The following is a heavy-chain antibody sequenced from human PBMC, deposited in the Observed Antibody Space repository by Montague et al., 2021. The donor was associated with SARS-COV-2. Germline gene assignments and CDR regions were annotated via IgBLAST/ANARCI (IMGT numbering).Heavy chain of an antibody. Sequence: SETLSLTCTVSGGSITTDAYHWGRNRQSTGKGLEWIGTISYRDVTYYNPSLKTSVYISVDTSRTHFSLTLRSVTAADTAVYSCAGHFSTGTGRGFIDHWGQGTLVTVSS. CDR3: AGHFSTGTGRGFIDH. J-gene: IGHJ1*01. CDR1: GGSITTDAYH. CDR2: ISYRDVT. D-gene: IGHD1-1*01. V-gene: IGHV4-39*01.